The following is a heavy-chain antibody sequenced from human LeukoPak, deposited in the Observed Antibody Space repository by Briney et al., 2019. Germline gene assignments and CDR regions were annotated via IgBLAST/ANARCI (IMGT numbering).Heavy chain of an antibody. CDR2: ISSSSSYI. V-gene: IGHV3-21*01. CDR3: AREGVYYDSSGSLDY. D-gene: IGHD3-22*01. Sequence: GGSLRLSCAASVFTFSKHSMNGVRQAPGKGLEWVSSISSSSSYIYYADSVKGRFTISRDNAKDSLYLQMNSLRAEDTAVYYCAREGVYYDSSGSLDYWGQGTLVTVSS. J-gene: IGHJ4*02. CDR1: VFTFSKHS.